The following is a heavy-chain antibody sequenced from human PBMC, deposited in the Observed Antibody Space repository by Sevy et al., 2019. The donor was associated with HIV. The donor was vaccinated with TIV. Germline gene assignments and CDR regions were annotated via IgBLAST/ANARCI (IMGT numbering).Heavy chain of an antibody. CDR1: GFAFYDYS. J-gene: IGHJ4*02. V-gene: IGHV3-23*01. Sequence: GSLRLSCAASGFAFYDYSMSWIRQAPGKGLEWVATLSFGCGKINYADSVKGRFTISRDNSKNSFYLQMDNLRVEDTALYYCAREGCTRPHDYWCQGTRVTVSS. CDR3: AREGCTRPHDY. CDR2: LSFGCGKI. D-gene: IGHD2-8*01.